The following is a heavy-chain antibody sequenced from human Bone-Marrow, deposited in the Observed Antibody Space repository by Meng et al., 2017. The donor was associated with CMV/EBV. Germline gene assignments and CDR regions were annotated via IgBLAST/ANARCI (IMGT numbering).Heavy chain of an antibody. J-gene: IGHJ4*02. Sequence: GSLSLSCAVYGGSFSGYYWRWIRQPPGKGLEWIGEINHSGSTNYNPSLKSRVTISVDTSKNQFSLKLSSVTAADTAVYYCARGSGFRRGSYYGGWVQGTLVSVSS. V-gene: IGHV4-34*01. CDR2: INHSGST. D-gene: IGHD1-26*01. CDR1: GGSFSGYY. CDR3: ARGSGFRRGSYYGG.